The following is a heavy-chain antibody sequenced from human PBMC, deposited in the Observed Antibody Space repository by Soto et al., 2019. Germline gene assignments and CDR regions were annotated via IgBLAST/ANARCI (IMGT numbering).Heavy chain of an antibody. CDR1: GFSFSSYG. V-gene: IGHV3-30*18. CDR2: ISNDGNRK. CDR3: AKDRRQLSALDM. J-gene: IGHJ3*02. Sequence: GGSLRLSXAASGFSFSSYGMHWVRQAPGRGLEWVTVISNDGNRKYYGESVKGRFSVSRDNDKDTLYLQMNGLRPEDTGVYYCAKDRRQLSALDMWGQGTTVTVSS. D-gene: IGHD6-6*01.